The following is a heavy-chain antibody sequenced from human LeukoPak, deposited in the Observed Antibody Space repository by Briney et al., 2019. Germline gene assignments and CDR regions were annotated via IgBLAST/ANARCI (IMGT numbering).Heavy chain of an antibody. CDR3: ARESYYYDSSGYYLNWFDP. CDR2: ISNSGSTI. V-gene: IGHV3-48*03. J-gene: IGHJ5*02. CDR1: GFTFSSYE. D-gene: IGHD3-22*01. Sequence: GGSLRLSCAASGFTFSSYEMNWVRQAPGKGLEWVSYISNSGSTIYYADSVKGRFTISRDNAKNSLYLQMNSLRAEDTAVYYCARESYYYDSSGYYLNWFDPWGQGTLVTVSS.